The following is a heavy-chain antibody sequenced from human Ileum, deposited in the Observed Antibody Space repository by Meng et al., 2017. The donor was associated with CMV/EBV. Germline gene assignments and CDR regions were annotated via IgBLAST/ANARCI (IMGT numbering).Heavy chain of an antibody. CDR3: VKDSAKFYEVIYTGMDV. CDR2: IWYNGNNK. J-gene: IGHJ6*02. V-gene: IGHV3-33*03. CDR1: GFIFSSYG. Sequence: SLKISCAASGFIFSSYGMHWVRQAPGKGLEWVAVIWYNGNNKDYADSVKGRFTVSRDNSKNTVYLQMDSLRDEDTGVYYCVKDSAKFYEVIYTGMDVWGQGTKVTVSS. D-gene: IGHD2-21*01.